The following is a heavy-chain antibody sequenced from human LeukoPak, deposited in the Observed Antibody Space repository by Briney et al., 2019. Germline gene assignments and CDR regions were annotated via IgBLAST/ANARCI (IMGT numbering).Heavy chain of an antibody. CDR3: AKDPAYYYGSGSYYQDYYYGMDV. CDR2: ISGSGGST. J-gene: IGHJ6*02. D-gene: IGHD3-10*01. V-gene: IGHV3-23*01. Sequence: PGGSLRLSCAASGFTVSSNYMSWVRQAPGKGLEWASAISGSGGSTYYADSVKGRFTISRDNSKNTLYLQMNSLRAEDTAVYYCAKDPAYYYGSGSYYQDYYYGMDVWGQGTTVTVSS. CDR1: GFTVSSNY.